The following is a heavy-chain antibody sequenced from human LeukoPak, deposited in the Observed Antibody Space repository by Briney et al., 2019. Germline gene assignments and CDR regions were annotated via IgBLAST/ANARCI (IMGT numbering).Heavy chain of an antibody. Sequence: PGGSLRLSCAASGFTFSNYAMTWVRQAPGRGLEWVSAVSGSGGNTYYADSVKGRFTISRDNSKNTLYLQMNSLRAEDTAVYYCAKDRATGYDLVEVDSWGQGTLVTVSS. J-gene: IGHJ4*02. V-gene: IGHV3-23*01. D-gene: IGHD5-12*01. CDR3: AKDRATGYDLVEVDS. CDR2: VSGSGGNT. CDR1: GFTFSNYA.